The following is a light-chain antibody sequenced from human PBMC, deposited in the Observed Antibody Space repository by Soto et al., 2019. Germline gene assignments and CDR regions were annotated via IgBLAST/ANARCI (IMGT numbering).Light chain of an antibody. J-gene: IGKJ5*01. V-gene: IGKV3-11*01. Sequence: EIVLTQTPATLSLSPGERATLSCRASQNVNNYLAWFQQKPGQAPRLLIFDASNRATGIPARFSGSGSGTNFTLTISSLEPEDFAVYYCQQRSNWPPITFGQGTRLEI. CDR2: DAS. CDR1: QNVNNY. CDR3: QQRSNWPPIT.